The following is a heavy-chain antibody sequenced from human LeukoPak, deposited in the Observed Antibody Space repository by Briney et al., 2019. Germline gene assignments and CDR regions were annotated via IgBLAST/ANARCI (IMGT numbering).Heavy chain of an antibody. V-gene: IGHV4-34*01. CDR3: AIPLAIGSSTSFDY. CDR2: INHSGST. Sequence: PSETLSLTCAVYGGSFSGYYWSWIRQPPGKGLEWIGEINHSGSTNYNPSLKSRVTISVDTSKNQFSLKLSSVTAADTAVYYCAIPLAIGSSTSFDYWGQGTLVTVSS. J-gene: IGHJ4*02. D-gene: IGHD2-2*01. CDR1: GGSFSGYY.